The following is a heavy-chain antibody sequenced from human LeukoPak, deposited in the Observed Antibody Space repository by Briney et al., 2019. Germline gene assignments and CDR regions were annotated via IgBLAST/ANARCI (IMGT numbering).Heavy chain of an antibody. J-gene: IGHJ4*02. CDR2: ITGSDGST. CDR3: AKEGKLGLDY. CDR1: GYTFTSYA. Sequence: GGSLRLSCAASGYTFTSYAMAWVRQTPGKGLEWVSGITGSDGSTTYADSLKGQFPISRDHSKNQLYLQMNSRRAEDAAVHDCAKEGKLGLDYWGQGTLVTVSS. D-gene: IGHD3-10*01. V-gene: IGHV3-23*01.